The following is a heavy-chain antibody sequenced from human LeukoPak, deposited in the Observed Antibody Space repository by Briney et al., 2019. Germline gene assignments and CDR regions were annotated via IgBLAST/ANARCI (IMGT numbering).Heavy chain of an antibody. CDR3: ARGSRFGRYFDY. CDR2: IGTAGDT. Sequence: PGGSLRLSCAASGFTFSTYDMHWVRQGTGKGLEWVSAIGTAGDTYYPDSVKGRFTISRENAENSLYLQMNSLRAGDTAVYYCARGSRFGRYFDYWGQGTLVTVSS. D-gene: IGHD3-16*01. CDR1: GFTFSTYD. V-gene: IGHV3-13*04. J-gene: IGHJ4*02.